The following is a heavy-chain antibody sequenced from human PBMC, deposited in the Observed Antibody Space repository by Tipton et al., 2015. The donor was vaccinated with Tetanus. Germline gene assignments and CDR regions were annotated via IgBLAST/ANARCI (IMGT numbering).Heavy chain of an antibody. V-gene: IGHV5-51*01. J-gene: IGHJ5*01. CDR3: ARRGLGAAFGS. CDR1: GYNFTVYY. D-gene: IGHD6-13*01. Sequence: VQLVQSGAEVKKPGESLQISCKGSGYNFTVYYIGWVRQMPGKGLEWMGIIYPSDSDTRYSPSFQGQVTMSVDKSIHTAYLQWSSLKASDSAVYYCARRGLGAAFGSWGQGTLLAVSA. CDR2: IYPSDSDT.